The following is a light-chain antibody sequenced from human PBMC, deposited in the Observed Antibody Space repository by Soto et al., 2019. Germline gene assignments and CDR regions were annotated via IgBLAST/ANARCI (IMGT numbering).Light chain of an antibody. Sequence: IELAQSPYNKKLSPGERATLSCRASQSVGSSYLAWYQLKPGQAARLLIYDTSSRATGIPDRFSGSGSGTDFTLTISRLEPEDFAVYYCEQYRRSPRFAQGSKV. CDR2: DTS. V-gene: IGKV3-20*01. CDR3: EQYRRSPR. CDR1: QSVGSSY. J-gene: IGKJ1*01.